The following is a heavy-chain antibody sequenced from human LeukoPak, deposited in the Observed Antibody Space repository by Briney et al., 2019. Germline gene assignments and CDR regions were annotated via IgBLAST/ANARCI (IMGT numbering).Heavy chain of an antibody. CDR3: ARATIDPAGYSSSWYLAGSQLDAFDI. V-gene: IGHV1-18*01. CDR1: VYTFTTSV. CDR2: ISAYNFNT. J-gene: IGHJ3*02. Sequence: ASVKGSCKASVYTFTTSVISSVRQAPGQGLEWRGWISAYNFNTNYAQKLQGRVTMTTDTSTRTDYMELRSLRSDDTAVYYCARATIDPAGYSSSWYLAGSQLDAFDIWGQGAMVTVSS. D-gene: IGHD6-13*01.